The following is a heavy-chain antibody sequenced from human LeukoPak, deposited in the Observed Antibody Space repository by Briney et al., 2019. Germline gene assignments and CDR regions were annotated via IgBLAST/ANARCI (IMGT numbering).Heavy chain of an antibody. CDR3: ARWTKNYFDY. Sequence: SETLSLTCSVSGGSISSDSFYWGWIRQPPGKGLEWIGSMYYSGSTYYNPSLKSRVTISVDTSKNQFSLKLSSVTAADTAVYYCARWTKNYFDYWGQGTLVTVS. CDR1: GGSISSDSFY. CDR2: MYYSGST. V-gene: IGHV4-39*01. D-gene: IGHD3/OR15-3a*01. J-gene: IGHJ4*02.